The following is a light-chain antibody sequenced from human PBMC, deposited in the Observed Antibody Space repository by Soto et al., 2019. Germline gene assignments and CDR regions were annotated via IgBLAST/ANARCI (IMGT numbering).Light chain of an antibody. CDR2: GAS. J-gene: IGKJ1*01. V-gene: IGKV3-20*01. Sequence: EIVLTQSPGTLSLSPGERATLSCRASQSLSSSYLAWYQQKSGKAPRLLIYGASSRATGIPDRFSGSGSGTDFTLTISRLGPEDFAVYYCQQYGNSPRTFGQGTKVEIK. CDR3: QQYGNSPRT. CDR1: QSLSSSY.